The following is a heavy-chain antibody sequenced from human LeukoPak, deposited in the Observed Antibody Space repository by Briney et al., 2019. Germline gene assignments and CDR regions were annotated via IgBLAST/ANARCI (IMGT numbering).Heavy chain of an antibody. CDR3: ARGGLQLWLTYSYYFDY. J-gene: IGHJ4*02. V-gene: IGHV3-48*04. D-gene: IGHD5-18*01. Sequence: GGSLRLSCAASGFTFSSYAMSWVRQAPGKGLEWVSYISSSGSTIYYADSVKGRFTISRDNAKNSLYLQMNSLRAEDTAVYYCARGGLQLWLTYSYYFDYWGQGTLVTVSS. CDR1: GFTFSSYA. CDR2: ISSSGSTI.